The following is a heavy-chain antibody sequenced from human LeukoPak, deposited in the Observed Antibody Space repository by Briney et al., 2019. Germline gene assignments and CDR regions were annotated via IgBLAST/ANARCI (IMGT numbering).Heavy chain of an antibody. CDR2: ISGSAGST. V-gene: IGHV3-23*01. CDR3: ARLGYCSSTSCYWNSA. D-gene: IGHD2-2*01. J-gene: IGHJ5*02. CDR1: GFIFSNYG. Sequence: PGGSLRLSCAASGFIFSNYGMSWVRQAPGKGLEWVSGISGSAGSTYSADSVKGRFTISRDNAKNSLYLQMNSLRAEDAAVYYCARLGYCSSTSCYWNSAWGQGTLVTVSS.